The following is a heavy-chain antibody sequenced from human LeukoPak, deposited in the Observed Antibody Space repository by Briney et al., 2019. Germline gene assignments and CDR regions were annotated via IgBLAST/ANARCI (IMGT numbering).Heavy chain of an antibody. Sequence: ASMKVSCKASGGTFSSYAISWVRQAPGQGLEWMGGIIPIFGTANYAQKFQGRVTITADESTSTAYMELSSLRSEDTAVYYCARGTTSGYSYGLLDYWGQGTLVTVSS. CDR1: GGTFSSYA. CDR3: ARGTTSGYSYGLLDY. J-gene: IGHJ4*02. V-gene: IGHV1-69*13. D-gene: IGHD5-18*01. CDR2: IIPIFGTA.